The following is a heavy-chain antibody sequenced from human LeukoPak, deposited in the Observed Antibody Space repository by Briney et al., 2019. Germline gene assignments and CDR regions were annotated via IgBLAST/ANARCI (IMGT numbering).Heavy chain of an antibody. J-gene: IGHJ3*02. Sequence: PSETLSLTCTVSGASISSFYWSWIRQPPGKGLEWIGYFFYSTTTNYNPSLKSRVAISLATSKNQFSLMLTSVTAADTAVYYCARRLFLDSTLVHADAFDIWGQGTMVTVSS. CDR2: FFYSTTT. CDR3: ARRLFLDSTLVHADAFDI. D-gene: IGHD5-18*01. V-gene: IGHV4-59*08. CDR1: GASISSFY.